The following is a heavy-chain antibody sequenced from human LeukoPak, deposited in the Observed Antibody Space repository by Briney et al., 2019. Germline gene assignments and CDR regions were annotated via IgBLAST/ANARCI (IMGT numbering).Heavy chain of an antibody. Sequence: GSLRLSCAASGFTFSSYGMSWVRQAPGKGLEWIGSIYYSGSTYYNPSLKSRVTISVDTSKNQFSLKLSSVTAADTAVYYCARSVWFGEFHYYMDVWGKGTTVTVSS. D-gene: IGHD3-10*01. J-gene: IGHJ6*03. CDR1: GFTFSSYG. CDR3: ARSVWFGEFHYYMDV. V-gene: IGHV4-38-2*01. CDR2: IYYSGST.